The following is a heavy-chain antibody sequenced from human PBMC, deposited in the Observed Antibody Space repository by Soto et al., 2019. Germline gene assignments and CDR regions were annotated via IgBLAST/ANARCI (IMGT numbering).Heavy chain of an antibody. J-gene: IGHJ6*02. CDR1: GFTFDDYA. CDR2: ISWNSGSI. V-gene: IGHV3-9*01. CDR3: AVSRNQYQPHHYYYYYGMDV. Sequence: GGSLRLSCAASGFTFDDYAMHWVRQAPGKGLEWVSGISWNSGSIGYADSVKGRFTISRDNAKNSLYLQMNSLRAEDTALYYCAVSRNQYQPHHYYYYYGMDVWGQGTTVTVSS. D-gene: IGHD2-2*01.